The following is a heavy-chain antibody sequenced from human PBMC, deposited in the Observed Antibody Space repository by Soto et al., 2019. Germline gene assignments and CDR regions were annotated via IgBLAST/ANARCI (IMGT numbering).Heavy chain of an antibody. J-gene: IGHJ6*02. CDR3: ARSEEDSDYYYYGMDV. D-gene: IGHD2-15*01. CDR2: TYYRSRWYR. CDR1: GDTVSSNSVA. Sequence: SQTLSLTCVFSGDTVSSNSVAWNWVRQSPSRGLESLGITYYRSRWYRDYAVSVRSRIHINADTSKNQVSLQLNSVTPEDTAVYYCARSEEDSDYYYYGMDVWGQGTTVTVSS. V-gene: IGHV6-1*01.